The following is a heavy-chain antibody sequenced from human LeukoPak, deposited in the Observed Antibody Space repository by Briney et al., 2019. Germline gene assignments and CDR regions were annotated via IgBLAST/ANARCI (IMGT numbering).Heavy chain of an antibody. D-gene: IGHD2-2*01. CDR3: ASPRAFYCSSTSCQTANGAFDI. CDR1: GGTFSSYT. CDR2: IIPILGIA. V-gene: IGHV1-69*02. J-gene: IGHJ3*02. Sequence: ASVKVSCKASGGTFSSYTISWVRQAPGQGLEWMGRIIPILGIANYAQKFQGRVTITADKSTSTAYMELSSLRSEDTAVYYCASPRAFYCSSTSCQTANGAFDIWGQGTMATVSS.